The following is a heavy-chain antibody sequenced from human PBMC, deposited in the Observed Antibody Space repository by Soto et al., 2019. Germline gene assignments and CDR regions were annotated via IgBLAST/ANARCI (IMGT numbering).Heavy chain of an antibody. D-gene: IGHD2-8*02. V-gene: IGHV3-7*01. CDR3: AKATATGGGAFDI. Sequence: PGGSLRLSCAASGFTFSRSWMNWVRQAPGKGLEWVAGIKEDGSEKYYVDFVKGRFTISRDNVENSLYLQMNSLRGEDTAVYFCAKATATGGGAFDICGQGTMVTVSS. CDR1: GFTFSRSW. J-gene: IGHJ3*02. CDR2: IKEDGSEK.